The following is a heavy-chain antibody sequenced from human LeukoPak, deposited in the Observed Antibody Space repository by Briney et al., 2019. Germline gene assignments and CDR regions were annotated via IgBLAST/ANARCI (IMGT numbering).Heavy chain of an antibody. CDR2: MHYSGST. J-gene: IGHJ6*04. D-gene: IGHD2-21*02. CDR1: GGSISSTTYY. V-gene: IGHV4-39*07. Sequence: PSETLSLTCTVSGGSISSTTYYWGWIRQPPGKGLEWMASMHYSGSTYYNTSLKSRVTISVDTSKNQFSLKLSSVTAADTAVYYCARDTAGFLTDVWGKGTTVTVSS. CDR3: ARDTAGFLTDV.